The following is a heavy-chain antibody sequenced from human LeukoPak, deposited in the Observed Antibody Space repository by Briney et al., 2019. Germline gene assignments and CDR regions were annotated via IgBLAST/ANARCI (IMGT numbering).Heavy chain of an antibody. J-gene: IGHJ4*02. Sequence: PGGSLRLSCGASGFMFTAHDMHWVRQAPGKGLNWVAFIRYDGNNKYYADSVKGRFTISRDNSKNMLYLEMNSLSTEDTAVYYCAKDAWRNREFDFWGQGALVTVSS. D-gene: IGHD2/OR15-2a*01. V-gene: IGHV3-30*02. CDR1: GFMFTAHD. CDR2: IRYDGNNK. CDR3: AKDAWRNREFDF.